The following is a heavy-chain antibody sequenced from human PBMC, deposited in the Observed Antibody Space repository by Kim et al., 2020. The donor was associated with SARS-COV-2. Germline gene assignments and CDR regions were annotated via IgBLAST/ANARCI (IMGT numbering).Heavy chain of an antibody. CDR2: IWYDGSNK. CDR1: GFTFSSYA. V-gene: IGHV3-33*06. D-gene: IGHD6-13*01. J-gene: IGHJ6*02. Sequence: GGSLRLSCAASGFTFSSYAMHWVRQAPGKGLEWVAVIWYDGSNKYYADSVKGRFTISRDNSKNTLYLQMNSLRAEDTAVYYCAKGQSSSWYSFPHYYYGMDVWGQGTTVTVSS. CDR3: AKGQSSSWYSFPHYYYGMDV.